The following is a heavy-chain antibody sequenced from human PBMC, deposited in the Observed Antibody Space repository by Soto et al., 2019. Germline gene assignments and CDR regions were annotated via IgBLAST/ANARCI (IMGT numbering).Heavy chain of an antibody. CDR3: TRSIITTAGTDAFDL. CDR1: AYTFTSYY. CDR2: INPSRGGT. Sequence: QVQLVQSGAEVKKPGASVRVSCKASAYTFTSYYVHWVRQAPGQGPEWMGMINPSRGGTDYAQKFQGRVTMTRDTSTTTVYMDLSSLRSEDTAIYYCTRSIITTAGTDAFDLWGQGTLVTVSS. J-gene: IGHJ3*01. V-gene: IGHV1-46*03. D-gene: IGHD6-13*01.